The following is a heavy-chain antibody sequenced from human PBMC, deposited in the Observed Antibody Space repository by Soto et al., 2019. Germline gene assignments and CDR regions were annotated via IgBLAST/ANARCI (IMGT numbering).Heavy chain of an antibody. J-gene: IGHJ6*02. CDR2: TYYRSKWYN. CDR1: GDSVSSNRGA. D-gene: IGHD4-17*01. CDR3: ARWDHDYGCLDV. Sequence: QVQLQQSGPGLVKPSQTLSLTCDISGDSVSSNRGAWTWIRQSPSRGLEWLGRTYYRSKWYNEYGLSVKSRITINADTCKNHFSLQLNSVTPEDAAVYYCARWDHDYGCLDVWGLGTTVTVSS. V-gene: IGHV6-1*01.